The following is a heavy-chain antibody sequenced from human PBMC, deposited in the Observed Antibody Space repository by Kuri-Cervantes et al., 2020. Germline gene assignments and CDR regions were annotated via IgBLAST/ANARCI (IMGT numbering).Heavy chain of an antibody. V-gene: IGHV4-4*07. D-gene: IGHD1-1*01. CDR2: IYTSGST. CDR1: GGSISSYY. CDR3: ARRGYADNYFDY. Sequence: SETLSLTCTASGGSISSYYWSWIRQPAGKGLEWIGRIYTSGSTYYNPSLKSRVTISVDTSKNQFSLKLSSVTAADTAVYYCARRGYADNYFDYWGRGTLVTVSS. J-gene: IGHJ4*02.